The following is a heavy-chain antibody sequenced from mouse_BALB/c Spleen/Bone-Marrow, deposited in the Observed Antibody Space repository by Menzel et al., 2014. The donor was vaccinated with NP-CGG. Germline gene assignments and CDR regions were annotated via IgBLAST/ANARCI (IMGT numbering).Heavy chain of an antibody. D-gene: IGHD1-1*01. CDR1: GFTFSGYA. CDR2: ISSGGTT. Sequence: EVQLQQSGGGLVQPGGSRKLSCAASGFTFSGYAMSWVRQTPEKRLEWVASISSGGTTYYPDSVKGRFTISRDNARNILYLQMSSLRSEDTAMYYCAGITTVDYWGQGTSVTVSS. J-gene: IGHJ4*01. V-gene: IGHV5-6-5*01. CDR3: AGITTVDY.